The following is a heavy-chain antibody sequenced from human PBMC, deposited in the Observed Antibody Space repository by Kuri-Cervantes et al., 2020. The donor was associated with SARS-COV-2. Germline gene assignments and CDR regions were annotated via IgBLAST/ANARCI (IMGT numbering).Heavy chain of an antibody. D-gene: IGHD6-13*01. J-gene: IGHJ4*02. CDR2: MNPNSGNT. V-gene: IGHV1-8*01. CDR3: ASGGAAAGTSFDY. CDR1: GYTFTSYD. Sequence: ASVKVSCKASGYTFTSYDINWVRQATGQGLEWMGWMNPNSGNTGYAQKFQGRVTMTRNTSMSTAYMELSSLRSEDTAVYYCASGGAAAGTSFDYWGQGTLVTVSS.